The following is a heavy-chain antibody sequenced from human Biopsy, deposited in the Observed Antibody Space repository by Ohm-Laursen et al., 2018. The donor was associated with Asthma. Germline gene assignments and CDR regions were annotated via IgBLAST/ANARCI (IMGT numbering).Heavy chain of an antibody. Sequence: SLRLSCAAPGFTFDDYAMHWVRQAPGKGLEWVSGVSWNSGSIDYADSVKGRFTISRDNAKNSLYLQMNSLRDADTALYYCVKDIRLQLWGFDSWGQGTLVTVSS. CDR3: VKDIRLQLWGFDS. CDR2: VSWNSGSI. V-gene: IGHV3-9*01. J-gene: IGHJ4*02. D-gene: IGHD6-13*01. CDR1: GFTFDDYA.